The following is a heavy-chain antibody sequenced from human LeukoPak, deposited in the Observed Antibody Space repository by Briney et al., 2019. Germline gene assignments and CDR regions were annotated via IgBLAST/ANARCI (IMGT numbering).Heavy chain of an antibody. Sequence: SETLSLTCTVSGGSISSYYWSWIRQPPGKGLEWIGYIYYSGSTNYNPSLKSRVTISVDRSKNQFSLKLSSVTAADTAVYYCARGHRAAFDIWGQGTMVTVSS. V-gene: IGHV4-59*12. CDR2: IYYSGST. CDR3: ARGHRAAFDI. J-gene: IGHJ3*02. CDR1: GGSISSYY.